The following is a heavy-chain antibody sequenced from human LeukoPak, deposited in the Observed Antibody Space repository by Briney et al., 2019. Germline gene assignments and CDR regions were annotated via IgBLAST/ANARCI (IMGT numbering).Heavy chain of an antibody. V-gene: IGHV3-30*02. Sequence: GGSLRLSCAASGFTFSSYGRHWVRQAPGKGLEWVAFIRYDGSNKYYADSVKGRFTISRDNSKNTLYLQMNSLRAEDTAVYYCAKDQSSSGWYSAYWGQGTPVPVSS. CDR2: IRYDGSNK. CDR1: GFTFSSYG. J-gene: IGHJ4*02. CDR3: AKDQSSSGWYSAY. D-gene: IGHD6-19*01.